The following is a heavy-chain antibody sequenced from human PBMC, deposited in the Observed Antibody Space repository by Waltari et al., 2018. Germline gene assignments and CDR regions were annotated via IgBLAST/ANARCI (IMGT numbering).Heavy chain of an antibody. D-gene: IGHD6-6*01. CDR2: LDPEDGET. Sequence: QVQLVQSGAEVKKPGASVKVSCKVSGYTLTELSMHWVRQAPGKGLEGMGGLDPEDGETIDAQKFQGRVTMTEDTSTAPAYMELSSLRSEDTAVYYCAVSVAARTDAFDIWGQGTMVTVSS. J-gene: IGHJ3*02. CDR1: GYTLTELS. CDR3: AVSVAARTDAFDI. V-gene: IGHV1-24*01.